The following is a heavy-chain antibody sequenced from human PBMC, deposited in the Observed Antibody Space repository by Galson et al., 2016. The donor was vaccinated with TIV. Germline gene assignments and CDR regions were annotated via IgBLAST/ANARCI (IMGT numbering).Heavy chain of an antibody. CDR3: AKAQEKYFSNLYYGMAV. D-gene: IGHD4-11*01. Sequence: SLRLSCAASGFIFRNYNIHWVRQAPGKGPEWVAFISYSGGNKYYGDSVKGRFTISRDNSKDTVYLEMNSLRTEDTATYYCAKAQEKYFSNLYYGMAVWGQGTMVTVSS. CDR1: GFIFRNYN. V-gene: IGHV3-30*18. CDR2: ISYSGGNK. J-gene: IGHJ6*02.